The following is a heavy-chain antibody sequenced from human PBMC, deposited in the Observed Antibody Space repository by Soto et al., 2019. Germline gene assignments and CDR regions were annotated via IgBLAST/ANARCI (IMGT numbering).Heavy chain of an antibody. J-gene: IGHJ4*02. D-gene: IGHD3-16*01. CDR3: GKDLIRGGLES. CDR1: GSTIDDYA. CDR2: IFWVGGGT. Sequence: EVQVVESGGGLVQPGGSLTLSCGVSGSTIDDYAMHWVRQVPGKGLEWVSGIFWVGGGTGYADSVKGPFTISRDRAKNSLAPQMNSLRIEDTAVYYCGKDLIRGGLESWGQGTRVTVSS. V-gene: IGHV3-9*01.